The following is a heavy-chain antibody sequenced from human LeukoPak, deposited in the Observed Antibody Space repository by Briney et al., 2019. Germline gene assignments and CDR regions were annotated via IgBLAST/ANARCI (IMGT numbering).Heavy chain of an antibody. CDR2: INHSGST. CDR3: ARRLRRGFDY. J-gene: IGHJ4*02. Sequence: PSETLSLTCAVYGGSFSGYYWSWIRQPPGKGLEWIGEINHSGSTNYNPSLKSRVTISVDTSKNQFSLKLSSVTAADTAVYYCARRLRRGFDYWGQGTLVTVSS. D-gene: IGHD3-10*01. V-gene: IGHV4-34*01. CDR1: GGSFSGYY.